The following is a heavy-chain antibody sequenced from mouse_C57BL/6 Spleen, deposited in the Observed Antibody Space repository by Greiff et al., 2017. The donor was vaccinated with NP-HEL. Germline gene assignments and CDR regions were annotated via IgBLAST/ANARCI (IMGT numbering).Heavy chain of an antibody. CDR2: IHPNSGST. J-gene: IGHJ4*01. D-gene: IGHD1-1*01. Sequence: VQLQQPGAELLKPGASVKLSCKASGYTFTSYWMHWVKQRPGQGLEWIGMIHPNSGSTNYNEKFKSKATLTVDKSSSTAYMQLSSLTSDDSTVYCCGGYYGKSYAMDYWGQGTSVTVSS. CDR1: GYTFTSYW. V-gene: IGHV1-64*01. CDR3: GGYYGKSYAMDY.